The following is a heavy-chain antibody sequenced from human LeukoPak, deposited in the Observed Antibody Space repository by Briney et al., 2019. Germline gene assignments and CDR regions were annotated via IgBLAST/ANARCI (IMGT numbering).Heavy chain of an antibody. J-gene: IGHJ4*02. D-gene: IGHD2-8*01. CDR2: IYYSGST. CDR1: GGSISSSSYY. Sequence: PSETLSLTCTVSGGSISSSSYYWGWIRQPPGKGLEWIGSIYYSGSTYYNPSLKSRVTISVDTSKNQFSLKLSSVTAADTAVYYCARRETVYATFDYWGQGTLVTVSS. V-gene: IGHV4-39*01. CDR3: ARRETVYATFDY.